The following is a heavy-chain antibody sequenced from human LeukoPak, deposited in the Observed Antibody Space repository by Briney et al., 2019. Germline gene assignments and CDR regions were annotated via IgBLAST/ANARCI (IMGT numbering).Heavy chain of an antibody. CDR1: GGSISTYY. V-gene: IGHV4-59*01. CDR2: IHKSGST. Sequence: PSETLSLTXSVSGGSISTYYWSWIRQSPGKGLEWIGYIHKSGSTNHNPSLKSRVTISVDTSKNQFSLKLSSVTAADTAVYYCARDRGLGVYWGQGTLVTVSS. D-gene: IGHD3-10*01. CDR3: ARDRGLGVY. J-gene: IGHJ4*02.